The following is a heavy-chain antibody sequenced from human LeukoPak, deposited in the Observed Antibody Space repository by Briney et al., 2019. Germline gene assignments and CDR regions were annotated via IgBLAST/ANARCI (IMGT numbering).Heavy chain of an antibody. CDR2: ISAYNGNT. V-gene: IGHV1-18*01. J-gene: IGHJ4*02. CDR1: GYTFTSYG. CDR3: ARDRFIGYCSSTSCYPFDY. Sequence: GASVKVSCKASGYTFTSYGISWVRQAPGQGLEWMGWISAYNGNTNYAQKLQGRVTMTTDTSTSTAYMELRSLRSDDTAVYHCARDRFIGYCSSTSCYPFDYWGQGTLVTVSS. D-gene: IGHD2-2*01.